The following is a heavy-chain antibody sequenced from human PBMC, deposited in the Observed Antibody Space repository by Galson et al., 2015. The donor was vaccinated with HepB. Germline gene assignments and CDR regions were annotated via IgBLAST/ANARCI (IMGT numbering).Heavy chain of an antibody. V-gene: IGHV3-53*01. CDR3: ARPYGSGWSLDY. D-gene: IGHD6-19*01. Sequence: SLRLSCAASGFTVSANYMSWVRQAPGKGLEWVSVIYSGGSTYYADSVKGRFTISRDNSKNMLYLQMNSLRAEDTAVYYCARPYGSGWSLDYWGQGTLVTVSS. CDR2: IYSGGST. J-gene: IGHJ4*02. CDR1: GFTVSANY.